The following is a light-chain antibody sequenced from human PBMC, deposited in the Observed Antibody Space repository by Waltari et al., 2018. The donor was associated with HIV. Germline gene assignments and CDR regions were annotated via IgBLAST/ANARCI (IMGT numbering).Light chain of an antibody. CDR3: CSYIGSAWV. Sequence: QSALTQSASVSGSPGQSIPISCTGTSSAAGDYKYVSWYQQYPGKAPKVMIYEVSNRPSGVSNRFSGSWSGNTASLTISGLQPEDEADYYCCSYIGSAWVFGGGTKLTVL. V-gene: IGLV2-14*01. CDR2: EVS. J-gene: IGLJ3*02. CDR1: SSAAGDYKY.